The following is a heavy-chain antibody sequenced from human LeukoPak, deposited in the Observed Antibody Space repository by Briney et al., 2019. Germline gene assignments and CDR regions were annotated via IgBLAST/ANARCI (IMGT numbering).Heavy chain of an antibody. CDR1: GYTFTSYY. CDR2: INPSGGST. V-gene: IGHV1-46*01. D-gene: IGHD3-9*01. J-gene: IGHJ6*03. CDR3: AKDLDPGYDILTFMDV. Sequence: GASVKVSCKASGYTFTSYYMHWVRQAPGQGLEWMGIINPSGGSTSYAQKFQGRVTMTRDTSTSTVYMELSSLRSEDTAVYYCAKDLDPGYDILTFMDVWGKGTTVTISS.